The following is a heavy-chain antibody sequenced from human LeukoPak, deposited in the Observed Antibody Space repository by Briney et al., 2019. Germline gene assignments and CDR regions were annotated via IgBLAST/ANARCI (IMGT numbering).Heavy chain of an antibody. J-gene: IGHJ6*02. Sequence: GTSLRLSCAASGFTFSRYGKHWVRQAPGKGLEWVAVIWSDGNNKEHGDSVKGRFTISRDNSKNTLYLQMNSLRAEDTAMYYCARDYCSSISCMDAWGQGTTVTVSS. CDR3: ARDYCSSISCMDA. D-gene: IGHD2-2*01. CDR2: IWSDGNNK. CDR1: GFTFSRYG. V-gene: IGHV3-33*01.